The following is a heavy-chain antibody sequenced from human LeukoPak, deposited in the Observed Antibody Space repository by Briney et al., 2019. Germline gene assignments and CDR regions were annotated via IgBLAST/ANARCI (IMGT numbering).Heavy chain of an antibody. CDR3: ARTSYHYDSSGYYYYFDY. V-gene: IGHV4-61*02. CDR2: IYTSGST. CDR1: GGSISSGSYY. D-gene: IGHD3-22*01. J-gene: IGHJ4*02. Sequence: SETLPLTCTVSGGSISSGSYYWSWIRQPAGKGLEWIGRIYTSGSTNYNPSLKSRVTISVDTSKNQFSLKLSSVTAADTAVYYCARTSYHYDSSGYYYYFDYWGQGTLVTVSS.